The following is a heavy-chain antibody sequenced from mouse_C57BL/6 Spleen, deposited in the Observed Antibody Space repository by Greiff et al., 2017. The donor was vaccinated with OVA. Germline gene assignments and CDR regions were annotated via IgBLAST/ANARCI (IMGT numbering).Heavy chain of an antibody. CDR2: INPNNGGT. CDR1: GYTFTDYY. Sequence: VQLKQSGPELVKPGASVKISCKASGYTFTDYYMNWVKQSHGKSLEWIGDINPNNGGTSYNQKFKGKATLTVDKSSSTAYMELRSLTSEDSAVYYCARSLPWAYWGQGTLVTVSA. CDR3: ARSLPWAY. V-gene: IGHV1-26*01. D-gene: IGHD5-5*01. J-gene: IGHJ3*01.